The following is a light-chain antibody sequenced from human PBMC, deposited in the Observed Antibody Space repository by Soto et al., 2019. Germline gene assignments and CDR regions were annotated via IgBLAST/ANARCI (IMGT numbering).Light chain of an antibody. V-gene: IGKV1-39*01. Sequence: DIQMTQSPSSLSASVGDSVTITCRASQTISTYLNWYQQKVGKAPKLLIHAASSLQSGVPSRFSGSGSGTDFTLTISSLEPEDFASYYCHQSYSPPQTFGQGTKVHIK. J-gene: IGKJ1*01. CDR2: AAS. CDR1: QTISTY. CDR3: HQSYSPPQT.